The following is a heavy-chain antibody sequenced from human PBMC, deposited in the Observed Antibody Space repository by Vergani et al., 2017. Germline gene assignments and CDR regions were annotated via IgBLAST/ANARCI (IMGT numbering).Heavy chain of an antibody. J-gene: IGHJ6*03. CDR3: AMGGITGTKNLYYYMDG. V-gene: IGHV1-69*02. Sequence: QVQLVQSGAEVKKPGSSVKVSCKASGGTFSSYTISWVRQAPGQGLEWMGRIIPILGIANYAQKFQGRVTITADKSTSTAYMERSSLRSEDTTVYYCAMGGITGTKNLYYYMDGASKGCTVTVYS. CDR2: IIPILGIA. CDR1: GGTFSSYT. D-gene: IGHD1-20*01.